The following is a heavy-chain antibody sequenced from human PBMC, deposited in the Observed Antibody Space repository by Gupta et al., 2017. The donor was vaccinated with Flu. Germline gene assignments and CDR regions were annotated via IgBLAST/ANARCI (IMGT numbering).Heavy chain of an antibody. V-gene: IGHV3-21*01. D-gene: IGHD2-2*03. CDR3: ARNLPVDAAVVPDCCDY. CDR1: GFPFIYCA. CDR2: ISSSSTYI. Sequence: ELQLLVSGRGLVKPGPALSLSVAASGFPFIYCAKNWVRQAPGKGLEWVAFISSSSTYIYYADSVKGRFTISRDNAKNSLYLQMDSLRPEDTAVYFCARNLPVDAAVVPDCCDYWGQGTLVTVSS. J-gene: IGHJ4*02.